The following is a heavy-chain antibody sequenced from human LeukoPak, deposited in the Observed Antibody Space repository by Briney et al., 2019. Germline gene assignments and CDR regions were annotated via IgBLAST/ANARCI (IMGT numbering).Heavy chain of an antibody. CDR2: IYSGGTT. D-gene: IGHD3-10*01. Sequence: GGSLRLSCAASGFTVSSTYMTWVRQAPGKGLQWISLIYSGGTTYYAASAKGRFTISRDNSKNTLYLQMDSLRAEDTAVYFCARGSGSGTYTDYYMDVWGKGTTVTVSS. V-gene: IGHV3-53*01. CDR3: ARGSGSGTYTDYYMDV. CDR1: GFTVSSTY. J-gene: IGHJ6*03.